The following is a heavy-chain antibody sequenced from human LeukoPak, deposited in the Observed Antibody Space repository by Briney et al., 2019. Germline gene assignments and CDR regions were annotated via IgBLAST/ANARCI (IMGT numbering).Heavy chain of an antibody. Sequence: SETLSLTCTVSGGSISSGSYYWSWIRQPAGKGLEWIGRIYTSGSTNYNPSLKSRVTISVDTSKNQFSLKLSSVTAADTAVYYCARDLRYYYDSSGYSWFDPWGQGTLVTVSS. CDR1: GGSISSGSYY. CDR3: ARDLRYYYDSSGYSWFDP. J-gene: IGHJ5*02. CDR2: IYTSGST. D-gene: IGHD3-22*01. V-gene: IGHV4-61*02.